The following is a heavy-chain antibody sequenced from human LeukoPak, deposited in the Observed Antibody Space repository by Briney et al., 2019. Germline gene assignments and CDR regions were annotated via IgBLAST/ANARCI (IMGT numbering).Heavy chain of an antibody. CDR3: ARKQWVPYYFDY. V-gene: IGHV4-59*01. CDR1: GGSIRSYY. D-gene: IGHD2-8*01. Sequence: SETLSLTCTVSGGSIRSYYWSWIRQPPGKGLEWIGYFYYSGSTNYNPSLKSRVTISVDTSKNQFSLKLSSVTAADTAVYYCARKQWVPYYFDYWGQGTLVIVSS. J-gene: IGHJ4*02. CDR2: FYYSGST.